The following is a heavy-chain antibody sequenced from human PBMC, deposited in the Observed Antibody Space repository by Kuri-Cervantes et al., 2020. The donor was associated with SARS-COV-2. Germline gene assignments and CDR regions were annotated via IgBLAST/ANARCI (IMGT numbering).Heavy chain of an antibody. V-gene: IGHV1-3*01. CDR3: ARVAGYCSSTSCVGMDV. J-gene: IGHJ6*02. CDR2: INAGNGNT. Sequence: ASVKVSCKASGYTFSSNAIHWVRQAPGQRLEWMGWINAGNGNTKYSQKFQGRVTITRDTSASTAYMELSSLRSEDTAVYYCARVAGYCSSTSCVGMDVWGQGTTVTVSS. D-gene: IGHD2-2*01. CDR1: GYTFSSNA.